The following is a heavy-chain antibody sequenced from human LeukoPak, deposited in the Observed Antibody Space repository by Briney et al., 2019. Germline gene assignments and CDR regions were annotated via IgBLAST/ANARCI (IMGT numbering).Heavy chain of an antibody. CDR2: IYTSGST. CDR1: GGSISSGSYY. Sequence: PSETLSLTCTVSGGSISSGSYYWSWIRQPAGKGLEWIGRIYTSGSTNYNPSLKGRVTISVDTSKNQFSLKLSSVTAADTAVYYCARATPTYYYDSSGYSDYWGQGTLVTVSS. V-gene: IGHV4-61*02. J-gene: IGHJ4*02. D-gene: IGHD3-22*01. CDR3: ARATPTYYYDSSGYSDY.